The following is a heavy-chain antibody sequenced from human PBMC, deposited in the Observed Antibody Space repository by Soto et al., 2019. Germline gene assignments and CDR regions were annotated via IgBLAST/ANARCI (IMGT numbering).Heavy chain of an antibody. CDR1: GFIFSSHW. J-gene: IGHJ4*02. V-gene: IGHV3-74*01. D-gene: IGHD1-1*01. CDR2: IGPDGTNT. CDR3: ARDNNWSYDY. Sequence: GSLRLSCAASGFIFSSHWMHWVRQAPGKGLVWVSHIGPDGTNTRDADSVQGRFTISRDNARNTLYLQMNSLRDDDTGVYYCARDNNWSYDYWGQGILVTVSS.